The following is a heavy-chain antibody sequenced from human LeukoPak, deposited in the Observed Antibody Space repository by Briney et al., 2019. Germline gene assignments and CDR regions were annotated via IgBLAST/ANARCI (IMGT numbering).Heavy chain of an antibody. J-gene: IGHJ5*02. D-gene: IGHD2-2*01. CDR2: IYYSGST. Sequence: SETLSPTCTVSGGSISSYYWSWIRQPPGKGLEWIGYIYYSGSTNYNPSLKSRVTISVDTSKNQFSLKLSSVTAADTAVYYCARDRGSTSFDPWGQGTLVTVSS. V-gene: IGHV4-59*01. CDR1: GGSISSYY. CDR3: ARDRGSTSFDP.